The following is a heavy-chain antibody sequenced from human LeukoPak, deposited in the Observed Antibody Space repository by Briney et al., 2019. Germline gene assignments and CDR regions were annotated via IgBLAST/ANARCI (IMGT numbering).Heavy chain of an antibody. Sequence: TSETLSLTCTVSGGSISSYYWSWIQQPPGKGLEWIGYIYYSGSTNYNPSLKSRVTISVDTSKNQFSLKLSSVTAADTAVYYCAGRSSSTSYYGMDVWGKGTTVTVSS. CDR2: IYYSGST. CDR3: AGRSSSTSYYGMDV. J-gene: IGHJ6*04. CDR1: GGSISSYY. V-gene: IGHV4-59*01. D-gene: IGHD2-2*01.